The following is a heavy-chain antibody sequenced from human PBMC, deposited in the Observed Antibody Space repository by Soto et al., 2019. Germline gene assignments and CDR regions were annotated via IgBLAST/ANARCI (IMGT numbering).Heavy chain of an antibody. J-gene: IGHJ4*02. V-gene: IGHV3-23*01. CDR3: AKDHEYYGSGIQIDY. Sequence: GGSLRLSCAASGFTFSSYAMSWVRQAPGKGLEWVSAISGSGGSTYYADSVKGRFTISRDNSKNTLYLQMNSLRAEDTAVYYCAKDHEYYGSGIQIDYWGQGTLVTVSS. CDR1: GFTFSSYA. CDR2: ISGSGGST. D-gene: IGHD3-10*01.